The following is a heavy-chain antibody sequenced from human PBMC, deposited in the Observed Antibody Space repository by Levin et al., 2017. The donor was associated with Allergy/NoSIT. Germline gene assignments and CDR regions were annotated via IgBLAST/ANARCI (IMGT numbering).Heavy chain of an antibody. J-gene: IGHJ3*02. V-gene: IGHV3-13*01. D-gene: IGHD6-19*01. CDR1: GFTFSRYD. Sequence: GGSLRLSCAASGFTFSRYDMHWVRQVTGKGLEWVSAINTAGATYYSDSVKGRFTMSRENGKNSLYLQMNDLRAGDTAMYYCARELGEGKSGWFALDIWGQGTLVTVCS. CDR2: INTAGAT. CDR3: ARELGEGKSGWFALDI.